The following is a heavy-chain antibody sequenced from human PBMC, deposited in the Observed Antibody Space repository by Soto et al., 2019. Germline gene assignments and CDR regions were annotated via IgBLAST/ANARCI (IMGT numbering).Heavy chain of an antibody. J-gene: IGHJ4*02. Sequence: PGGFLRLSCAASGFTFNIYGRNWVRQAPGKGLEWVSSISSGGGTTYYADTMKGRFTISRDNSKNTLFLQMSSLRAEDTAVYYCAKGRGDNSGRRAYDYWGQGTLVTVSS. D-gene: IGHD6-19*01. CDR2: ISSGGGTT. CDR1: GFTFNIYG. V-gene: IGHV3-23*01. CDR3: AKGRGDNSGRRAYDY.